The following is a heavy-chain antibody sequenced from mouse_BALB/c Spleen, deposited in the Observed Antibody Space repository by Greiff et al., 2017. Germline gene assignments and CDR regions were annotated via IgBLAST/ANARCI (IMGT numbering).Heavy chain of an antibody. Sequence: DVQLQESGPGLVKPSQSLSLTCTVTGYSITSDYAWNWIRQFPGNKLEWMGYISYSGSTSYNPSLKSRISITRDTSKNQFFLQLNSVTTEDTATYYCAYGNPVYFDYWGQGTTLTVSS. V-gene: IGHV3-2*02. D-gene: IGHD2-1*01. CDR2: ISYSGST. J-gene: IGHJ2*01. CDR3: AYGNPVYFDY. CDR1: GYSITSDYA.